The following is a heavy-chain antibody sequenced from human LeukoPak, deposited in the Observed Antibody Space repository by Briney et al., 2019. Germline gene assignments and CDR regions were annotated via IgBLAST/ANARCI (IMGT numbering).Heavy chain of an antibody. Sequence: SVKVSCKASGGTFSSFAITWVRQAPGQGLEWMGGIIPIFDTPTYAQKFQGRVTITADESTSTAYMELSSLRSEDTAVYYCARGVVRGVIPRAYYYYYMDVWGKGTTVTISS. D-gene: IGHD3-10*01. J-gene: IGHJ6*03. CDR3: ARGVVRGVIPRAYYYYYMDV. CDR1: GGTFSSFA. V-gene: IGHV1-69*13. CDR2: IIPIFDTP.